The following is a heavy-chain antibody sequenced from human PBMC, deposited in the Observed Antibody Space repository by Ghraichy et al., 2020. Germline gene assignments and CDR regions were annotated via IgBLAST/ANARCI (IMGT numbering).Heavy chain of an antibody. CDR2: INYVGVT. J-gene: IGHJ4*02. D-gene: IGHD2-21*02. CDR3: ARGSYCGGGACYPRPSAFDY. V-gene: IGHV4-34*01. Sequence: SETLSLTCSVYGGSLGGYYWSWIRQSPGQGLEWIGEINYVGVTNYNPSLESRVTISLDTYNNHFSLTLTSLPAADTALYFCARGSYCGGGACYPRPSAFDYWGQGIPVIVSS. CDR1: GGSLGGYY.